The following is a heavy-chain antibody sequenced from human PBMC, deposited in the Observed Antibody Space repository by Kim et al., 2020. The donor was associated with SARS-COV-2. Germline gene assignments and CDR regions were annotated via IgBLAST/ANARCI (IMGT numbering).Heavy chain of an antibody. CDR3: AASSSSASNFDSGS. D-gene: IGHD6-6*01. J-gene: IGHJ1*01. Sequence: ADPVKVLFTISRDNSKHTLYLQMNSLRAEDTAVYYCAASSSSASNFDSGSWGQGTLVTVSS. V-gene: IGHV3-30*07.